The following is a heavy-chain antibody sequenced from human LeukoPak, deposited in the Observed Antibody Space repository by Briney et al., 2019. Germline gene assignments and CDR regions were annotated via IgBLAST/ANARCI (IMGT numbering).Heavy chain of an antibody. D-gene: IGHD6-13*01. J-gene: IGHJ5*02. CDR3: AGAPGVAASGNGWFDR. CDR2: IIPSFGTV. V-gene: IGHV1-69*08. Sequence: ASVKVSCKASGGTFSNSIFSWVRQAPAQGLEWVGRIIPSFGTVNYGKKFQDRVTFTADTSTSTAYMELSSLRSEDTAVYYCAGAPGVAASGNGWFDRWGQGTLVTVSS. CDR1: GGTFSNSI.